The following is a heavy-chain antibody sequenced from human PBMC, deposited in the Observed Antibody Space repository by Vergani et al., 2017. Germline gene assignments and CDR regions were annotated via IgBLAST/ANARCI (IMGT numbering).Heavy chain of an antibody. D-gene: IGHD3-9*01. Sequence: QVQLVQSGAEVKKPGSSVKVSCKASGGTFSSYAISWVRQAPGQGLEWRGGIIPIFGTANYAQKFQGRVTITADESTSTAYMELSSLRSEDTAVYYCARSYDILTGYNAGVGLAYWGQGTLVTVSS. CDR3: ARSYDILTGYNAGVGLAY. CDR1: GGTFSSYA. V-gene: IGHV1-69*01. J-gene: IGHJ4*02. CDR2: IIPIFGTA.